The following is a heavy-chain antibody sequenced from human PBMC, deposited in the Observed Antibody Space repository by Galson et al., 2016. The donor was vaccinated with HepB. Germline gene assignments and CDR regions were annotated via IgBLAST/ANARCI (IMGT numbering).Heavy chain of an antibody. CDR2: ITAAGGVT. Sequence: SLRLSCAASGFTFRGYAMSWVRQAPGKGLEWLSAITAAGGVTYYADSVKGRFTIARDHSKNTLYLEMSSLRVEDTAVYYCAKDLQVSPLWFGELFPDDWGQGTLVAVSS. CDR3: AKDLQVSPLWFGELFPDD. CDR1: GFTFRGYA. V-gene: IGHV3-23*01. D-gene: IGHD3-10*01. J-gene: IGHJ4*02.